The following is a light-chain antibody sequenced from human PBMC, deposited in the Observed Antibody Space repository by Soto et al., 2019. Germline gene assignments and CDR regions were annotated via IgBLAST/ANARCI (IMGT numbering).Light chain of an antibody. V-gene: IGLV3-25*03. Sequence: SYELTQPPSVSVSPGQTARITCSGDALPKQYAYWYQQKPGQAPVLVIYKDSERPSGIPERFSGSSSGTTVTLTISGVQAEDEADYYFQSADSSVVFGGGTKLTVL. CDR1: ALPKQY. J-gene: IGLJ2*01. CDR3: QSADSSVV. CDR2: KDS.